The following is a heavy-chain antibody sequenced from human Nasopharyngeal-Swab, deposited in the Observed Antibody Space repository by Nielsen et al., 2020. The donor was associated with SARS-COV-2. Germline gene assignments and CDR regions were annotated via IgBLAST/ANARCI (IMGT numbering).Heavy chain of an antibody. CDR1: GYTFTSYG. CDR3: ASDPADKLLWFGEPWDY. CDR2: ISAYNGKT. Sequence: ASVKVSCKASGYTFTSYGISWVRQAPGQGLEWMGWISAYNGKTNYAQKLQGRVTMTTDTSTSTAYMELRSLRSDGTAVYYCASDPADKLLWFGEPWDYWGQGTLVTVSS. J-gene: IGHJ4*02. V-gene: IGHV1-18*04. D-gene: IGHD3-10*01.